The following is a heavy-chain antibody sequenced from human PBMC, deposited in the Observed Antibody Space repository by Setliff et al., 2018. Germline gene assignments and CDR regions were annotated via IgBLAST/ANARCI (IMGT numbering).Heavy chain of an antibody. D-gene: IGHD6-13*01. CDR1: GYSLTRYY. Sequence: ASVKVSCKASGYSLTRYYMHWVRQAPGQGLEWMGIINPSGGSASYAEKFQGRVTLTRDTSTNTFYMEVNILRPEDTAVYYCARGGMAAAGRKGVLEYWGQGTLVTVSS. CDR2: INPSGGSA. V-gene: IGHV1-46*01. CDR3: ARGGMAAAGRKGVLEY. J-gene: IGHJ4*02.